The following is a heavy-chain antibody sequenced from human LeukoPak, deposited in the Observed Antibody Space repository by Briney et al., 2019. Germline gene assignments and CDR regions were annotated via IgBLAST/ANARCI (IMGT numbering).Heavy chain of an antibody. D-gene: IGHD3-22*01. Sequence: RGSLRLSCAVSGFTFSNYALSWVRQAPGKGLEWVAVISYDGSNKYYADSVKGRFTISRDNSKNTLYLQMNSLRAEDTAVYYCARAYYYDSSGFTHYDYWGQGTLVTVSS. J-gene: IGHJ4*02. V-gene: IGHV3-30-3*01. CDR3: ARAYYYDSSGFTHYDY. CDR1: GFTFSNYA. CDR2: ISYDGSNK.